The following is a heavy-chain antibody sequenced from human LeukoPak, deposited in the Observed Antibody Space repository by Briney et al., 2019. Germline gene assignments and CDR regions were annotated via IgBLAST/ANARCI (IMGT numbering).Heavy chain of an antibody. CDR3: AKVNSGYLDY. CDR2: ISYDGSNK. V-gene: IGHV3-30*18. J-gene: IGHJ4*02. CDR1: GFTFSSYW. Sequence: PGGSLRFSCAASGFTFSSYWIHWVRQAPGKGLEWVAVISYDGSNKYYADSVKGRFTISRDNSKNTLYLQMNSLRAEDTAVYYCAKVNSGYLDYWGQGTLVTVSS. D-gene: IGHD3-22*01.